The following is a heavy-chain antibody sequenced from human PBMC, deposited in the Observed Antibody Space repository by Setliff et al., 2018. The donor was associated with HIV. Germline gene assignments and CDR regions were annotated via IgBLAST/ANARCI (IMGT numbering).Heavy chain of an antibody. D-gene: IGHD4-17*01. CDR1: GASITSHY. Sequence: SETLSLACTVSGASITSHYWSWIRQSPGRELEWIGYIYSTGSTNYNPSLQSRVSISMDASKNKFSLRVTSVTSADTAVYYCAKGAGFYGDYTFDYWGQGIQVTVSS. CDR3: AKGAGFYGDYTFDY. V-gene: IGHV4-59*11. J-gene: IGHJ4*02. CDR2: IYSTGST.